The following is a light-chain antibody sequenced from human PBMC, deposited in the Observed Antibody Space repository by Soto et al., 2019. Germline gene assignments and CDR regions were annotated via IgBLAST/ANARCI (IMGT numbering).Light chain of an antibody. V-gene: IGKV1-5*01. Sequence: DIEMTQSPSTLSASVGDRLTITCRASQTIRRWLAWYQQRSGKAPKVLIYDASTLESGVTARFSGSGSETEFTLTISSLQPEDSATYYCQHYNSDPWTFGQGTKVEIK. J-gene: IGKJ1*01. CDR2: DAS. CDR3: QHYNSDPWT. CDR1: QTIRRW.